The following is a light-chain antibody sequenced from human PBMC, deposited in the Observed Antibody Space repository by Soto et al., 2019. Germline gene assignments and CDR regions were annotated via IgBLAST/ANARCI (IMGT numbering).Light chain of an antibody. CDR3: SSFTTSSTLV. CDR2: DVS. V-gene: IGLV2-14*01. J-gene: IGLJ1*01. CDR1: SSDVGSFDS. Sequence: QSVLTQPASVSGSPGQPITISCTGTSSDVGSFDSVAWYQHNPGKAPKLMIYDVSNRPSGVSIRFSGSKSGNTASLSISGLQTEDEANYYCSSFTTSSTLVFGTGTKVTVL.